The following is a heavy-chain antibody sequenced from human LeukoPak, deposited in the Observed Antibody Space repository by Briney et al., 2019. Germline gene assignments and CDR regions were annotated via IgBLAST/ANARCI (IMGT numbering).Heavy chain of an antibody. CDR1: GYTFSSYD. CDR3: ATIRNYDSSGYNY. D-gene: IGHD3-22*01. V-gene: IGHV1-18*04. Sequence: ASVKVSCKASGYTFSSYDFSWARQAPGQGLEWMGWISSYNGNTNYAQKLQGRVTMTTDTSTTTAYMELRSLRSDDTAVYYCATIRNYDSSGYNYWGQGTLVTVSS. CDR2: ISSYNGNT. J-gene: IGHJ4*02.